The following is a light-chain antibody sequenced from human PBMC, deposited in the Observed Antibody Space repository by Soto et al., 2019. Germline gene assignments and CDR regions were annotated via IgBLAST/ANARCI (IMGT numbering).Light chain of an antibody. J-gene: IGLJ1*01. CDR1: NSNVGGYKY. Sequence: LTQPASLSSSPGHPITISCTGTNSNVGGYKYVSWYQQHPDKAPKLIIYDVTNRPSGISNRFSGSKSGNTASLTISGFQAEDEADYYCSSYTSSSSYVFGTGTKATVL. CDR2: DVT. CDR3: SSYTSSSSYV. V-gene: IGLV2-14*01.